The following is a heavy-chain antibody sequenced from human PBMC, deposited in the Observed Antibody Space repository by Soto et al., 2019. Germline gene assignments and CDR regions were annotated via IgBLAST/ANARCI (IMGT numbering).Heavy chain of an antibody. Sequence: QVQVVQSGDEVKKPGASVKVSCKASGYTFTNYGFSWVRQAPGQGLEWMGWISGYNGNTKYAEKFQGRVNMTTDTSTSTAHMELRSLRSDDTAVYYCAREGQAPYYYYGMDVWGQGTAVTVSS. CDR3: AREGQAPYYYYGMDV. CDR2: ISGYNGNT. V-gene: IGHV1-18*01. CDR1: GYTFTNYG. J-gene: IGHJ6*02.